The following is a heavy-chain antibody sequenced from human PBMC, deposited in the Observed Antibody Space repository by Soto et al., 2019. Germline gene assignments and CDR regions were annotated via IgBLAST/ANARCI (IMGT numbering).Heavy chain of an antibody. CDR2: ISRDASRK. J-gene: IGHJ3*02. CDR3: VKDRTPNYAFDI. V-gene: IGHV3-30*18. CDR1: GFTFSGSE. Sequence: QVHLVESGGDRVQPGRSLTLSCAVSGFTFSGSEMYWVRQAPGKGLEWVTFISRDASRKYYADSVKGRFTISRDNSKDTLYLQMNSLRAVDTAVYYCVKDRTPNYAFDIWGQGTMVTVSS. D-gene: IGHD2-8*01.